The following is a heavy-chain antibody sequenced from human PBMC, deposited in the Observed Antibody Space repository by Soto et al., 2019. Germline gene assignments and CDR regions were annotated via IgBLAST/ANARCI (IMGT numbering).Heavy chain of an antibody. Sequence: PGGSLRLSCAASGFTFILNYMSWVRQAPGKGLEWVSIIYSGGDTYYADSVKGRFTISRDNSKNTLYLQMNSLRAEDTAVYYCARGRVGATGGDYWGQGTLVTVSS. J-gene: IGHJ4*02. CDR3: ARGRVGATGGDY. CDR2: IYSGGDT. D-gene: IGHD1-26*01. V-gene: IGHV3-66*01. CDR1: GFTFILNY.